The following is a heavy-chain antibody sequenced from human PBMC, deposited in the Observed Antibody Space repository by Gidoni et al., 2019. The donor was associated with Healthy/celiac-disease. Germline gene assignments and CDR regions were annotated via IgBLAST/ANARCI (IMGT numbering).Heavy chain of an antibody. CDR3: ASKGYDFWSRSGGWFDP. Sequence: QVQLVQSGAEVKKPGSSVKVSCKASGGTFSSYAISWVRQAPGQGLEWMGGIIPIFGTANYAQKFQGRVTITADKSTSTAYMELSSLRSEDTAVYYCASKGYDFWSRSGGWFDPWGQGTLVTVSS. CDR1: GGTFSSYA. CDR2: IIPIFGTA. D-gene: IGHD3-3*01. J-gene: IGHJ5*02. V-gene: IGHV1-69*06.